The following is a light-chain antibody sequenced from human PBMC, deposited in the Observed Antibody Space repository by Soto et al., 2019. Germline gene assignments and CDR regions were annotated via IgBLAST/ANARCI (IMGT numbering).Light chain of an antibody. V-gene: IGLV1-40*01. J-gene: IGLJ3*02. CDR1: SSNIGAGHD. Sequence: QSVLTQPPSVSGAPGQRVTISCTGSSSNIGAGHDVHWYQQIPETPPKLLVSANTNRPSGVPDRFSGSNSGTSASLSITGLQAEDEADYYCQSFDSSLDGWVFGGGTKLTVL. CDR2: ANT. CDR3: QSFDSSLDGWV.